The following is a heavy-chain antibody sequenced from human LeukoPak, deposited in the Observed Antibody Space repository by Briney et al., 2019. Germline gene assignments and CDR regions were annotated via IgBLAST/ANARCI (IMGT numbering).Heavy chain of an antibody. Sequence: KSSETLSLTCTVSGGSISSYYWSWIRQPPGKGLEWIGHIYYSGSTNYNPSLKSRVTISVDTSKNQFSLKLSSVTAADTAVYYCARHGDLGDSDAFDIWGQGTMVTVSS. D-gene: IGHD3-10*01. CDR1: GGSISSYY. CDR2: IYYSGST. CDR3: ARHGDLGDSDAFDI. V-gene: IGHV4-59*08. J-gene: IGHJ3*02.